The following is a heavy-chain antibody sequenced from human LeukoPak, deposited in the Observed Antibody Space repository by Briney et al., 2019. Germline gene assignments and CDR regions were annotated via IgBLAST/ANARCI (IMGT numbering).Heavy chain of an antibody. CDR1: VYTFTCFY. CDR3: ATAALYGGYDFDF. J-gene: IGHJ4*02. Sequence: ASVTVSFTSSVYTFTCFYMHWVRQAPGHGREWMWWINPDSGATNSAPRFQGRVTLTRDTSINAVYMELMRLRSDDTAVYYCATAALYGGYDFDFWGQGTLVSVSS. V-gene: IGHV1-2*02. D-gene: IGHD5-12*01. CDR2: INPDSGAT.